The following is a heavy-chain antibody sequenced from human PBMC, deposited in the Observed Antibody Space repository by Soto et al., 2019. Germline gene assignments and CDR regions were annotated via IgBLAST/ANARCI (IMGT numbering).Heavy chain of an antibody. J-gene: IGHJ4*02. Sequence: LRLSFAASGFTFSSYWMHWVRQGPGKGLVWVSRVNSDESTTSYADPVKGRFTISRDNAKNTLYLQMSSLRVEDTALYYCVCFECGRTAVVTVMEANGYWGQGTLVTVSS. CDR2: VNSDESTT. CDR1: GFTFSSYW. CDR3: VCFECGRTAVVTVMEANGY. V-gene: IGHV3-74*01. D-gene: IGHD2-21*02.